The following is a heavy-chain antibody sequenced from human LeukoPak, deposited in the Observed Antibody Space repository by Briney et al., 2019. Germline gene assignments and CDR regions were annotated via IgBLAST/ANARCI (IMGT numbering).Heavy chain of an antibody. CDR1: GFSFSSFG. CDR2: ISGSDGST. Sequence: PGGSLRLSCAASGFSFSSFGMSWVRQAPGKGLEWVSRISGSDGSTDYADSVKGRFTISRDNSKNTLYLQMNSLRAEDTAVYYCARDNWNDVNFDYWGQGTLVTVSS. CDR3: ARDNWNDVNFDY. D-gene: IGHD1-1*01. J-gene: IGHJ4*02. V-gene: IGHV3-23*01.